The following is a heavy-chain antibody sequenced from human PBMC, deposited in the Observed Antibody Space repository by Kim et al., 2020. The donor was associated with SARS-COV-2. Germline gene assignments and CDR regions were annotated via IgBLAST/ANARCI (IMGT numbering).Heavy chain of an antibody. J-gene: IGHJ5*02. V-gene: IGHV1-69*13. CDR2: IIPIFGTA. CDR1: GGTFSSYA. CDR3: ARAWGVLRFLEWPPTGFDP. D-gene: IGHD3-3*01. Sequence: SVKVSCKASGGTFSSYAISWVRQAPGQGLEWMGGIIPIFGTANYAQKFQGRVTITADESTSTAYMELSSLRSEDTAVYYCARAWGVLRFLEWPPTGFDPWGQGTLVTVSS.